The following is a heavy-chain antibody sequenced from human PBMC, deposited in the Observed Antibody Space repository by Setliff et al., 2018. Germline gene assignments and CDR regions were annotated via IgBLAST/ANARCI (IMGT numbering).Heavy chain of an antibody. CDR2: ISAYNGNT. CDR3: ARVRACVRGELQFLGWEGDNYGMDV. CDR1: GGTFTSYG. V-gene: IGHV1-18*01. Sequence: GASVKVSCKASGGTFTSYGISWVRQAPGQGLEWMGWISAYNGNTNYAQKRQGRVTMTTDTSTSTAYMELRSLRSDDTAVYYCARVRACVRGELQFLGWEGDNYGMDVWGQGTTVTVSS. D-gene: IGHD3-3*01. J-gene: IGHJ6*02.